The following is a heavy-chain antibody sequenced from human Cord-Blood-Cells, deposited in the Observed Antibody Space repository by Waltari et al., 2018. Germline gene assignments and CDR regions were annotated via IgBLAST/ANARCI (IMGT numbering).Heavy chain of an antibody. Sequence: QVQLQESGPGLVKPSQTLSLTCTVSGGSIRSGGYYWRWIRQHPGKGLEWIGYIYYSGSTYYNPSLKSRVTISVDTSKNQFSLKLSSVTAADTAVYYCARGWWGRTYFDYWGQGTLVTVSS. CDR2: IYYSGST. CDR1: GGSIRSGGYY. V-gene: IGHV4-31*03. CDR3: ARGWWGRTYFDY. D-gene: IGHD2-8*02. J-gene: IGHJ4*02.